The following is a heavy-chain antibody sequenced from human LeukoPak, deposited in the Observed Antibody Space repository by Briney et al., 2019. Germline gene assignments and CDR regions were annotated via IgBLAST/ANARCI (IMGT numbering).Heavy chain of an antibody. CDR1: GFTVSSNY. J-gene: IGHJ3*02. Sequence: GGSLRLSCAASGFTVSSNYMSWVRQAPGKGLEWVSVIYSGGSTYYADSVKGRFTISRDNFKNTLYLQMNSLRAEDTAVYHCAKDPNGDYIGAFDMWGQGTMVTVSS. D-gene: IGHD4-17*01. CDR3: AKDPNGDYIGAFDM. CDR2: IYSGGST. V-gene: IGHV3-66*01.